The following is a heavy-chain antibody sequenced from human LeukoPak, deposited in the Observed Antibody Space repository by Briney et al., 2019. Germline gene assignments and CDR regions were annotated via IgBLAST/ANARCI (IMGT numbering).Heavy chain of an antibody. Sequence: PGGSLRLSCAASGFTFSSYSMNWVRQAPGKGLEWVSSISSSSSYIYYADSVKGRFTISRDNAKNSLYLQMNSLRAEDTAVYYCARDRSGSSSVDDAFDIWDQGIMVTVSS. D-gene: IGHD1-26*01. J-gene: IGHJ3*02. CDR1: GFTFSSYS. V-gene: IGHV3-21*01. CDR2: ISSSSSYI. CDR3: ARDRSGSSSVDDAFDI.